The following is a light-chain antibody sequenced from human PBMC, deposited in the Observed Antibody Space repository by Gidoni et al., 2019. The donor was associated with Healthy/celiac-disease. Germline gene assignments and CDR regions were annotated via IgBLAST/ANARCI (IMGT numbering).Light chain of an antibody. Sequence: EIQMTQSPATLSASVGDRVTMTCRASQSLNRRLAWYQQKPGKAPKLLIHKASSLGSWVPSRFSGSGSGSEFSLTISGLQLDDFATYYCQQYNSYSRTFGQGTTVEMK. V-gene: IGKV1-5*03. CDR3: QQYNSYSRT. CDR1: QSLNRR. CDR2: KAS. J-gene: IGKJ1*01.